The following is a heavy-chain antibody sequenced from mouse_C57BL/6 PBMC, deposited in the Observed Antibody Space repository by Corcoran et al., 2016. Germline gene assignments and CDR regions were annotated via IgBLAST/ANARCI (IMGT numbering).Heavy chain of an antibody. CDR3: ARSRTSRRLVDV. Sequence: EVQLQQSGPELVKPGASVKISCKASGYTFTDYYMNWVKQSHGKSLEWIGDINPNNGGTSYNQKFKGKATLTVEKSYSTAYMELRSLTSEDSAVYYCARSRTSRRLVDVWGTGTTVTVSS. CDR2: INPNNGGT. V-gene: IGHV1-26*01. D-gene: IGHD3-1*01. J-gene: IGHJ1*03. CDR1: GYTFTDYY.